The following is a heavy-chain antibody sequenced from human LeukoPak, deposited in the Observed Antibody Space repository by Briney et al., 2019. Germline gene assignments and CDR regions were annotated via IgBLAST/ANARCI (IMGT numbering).Heavy chain of an antibody. CDR2: ISAYSGKT. V-gene: IGHV1-18*01. CDR3: VTQGLVVTGCFDS. CDR1: GYTLTSYG. J-gene: IGHJ5*01. D-gene: IGHD2-21*02. Sequence: ASVKVSCKASGYTLTSYGITWVRQAPGQGLEWMGWISAYSGKTNYAQKLQGRVTMTTDTSTSTAYMELRSLRSDDTAVYYCVTQGLVVTGCFDSWGQGTLVTVSS.